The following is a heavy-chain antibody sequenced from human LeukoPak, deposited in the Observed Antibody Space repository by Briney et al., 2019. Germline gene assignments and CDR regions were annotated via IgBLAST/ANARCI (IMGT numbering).Heavy chain of an antibody. CDR2: MNPNSGNT. Sequence: ASVTVSFKASGYTFTIYDINWVRQAPGQGLEWMGWMNPNSGNTGYSQKFQGRVTMTRNTSISTAYMELSSLRSEDTAVYYCARGSLVATIRRGMDVWGQGTTVTVSS. CDR3: ARGSLVATIRRGMDV. J-gene: IGHJ6*02. V-gene: IGHV1-8*01. D-gene: IGHD5-12*01. CDR1: GYTFTIYD.